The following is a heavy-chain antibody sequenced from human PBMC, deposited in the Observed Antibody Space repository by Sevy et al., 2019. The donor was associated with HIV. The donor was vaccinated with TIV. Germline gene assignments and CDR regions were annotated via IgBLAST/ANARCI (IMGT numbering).Heavy chain of an antibody. CDR1: GFSLSTSGVG. CDR2: IYWDDDK. CDR3: AHSSMITFGGVIAHDAFDI. J-gene: IGHJ3*02. V-gene: IGHV2-5*02. Sequence: SGPTLVKPTQTLTLTCTFSGFSLSTSGVGLGWIRQPPGKALEWLALIYWDDDKRYSPSLKSRLTITKDTSKNQVVLTMTNMDPVETATYYCAHSSMITFGGVIAHDAFDIWGQGTMVTVSS. D-gene: IGHD3-16*02.